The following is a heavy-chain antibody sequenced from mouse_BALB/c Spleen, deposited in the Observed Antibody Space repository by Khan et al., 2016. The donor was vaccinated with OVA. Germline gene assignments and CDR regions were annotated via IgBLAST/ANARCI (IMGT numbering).Heavy chain of an antibody. V-gene: IGHV3-2*02. J-gene: IGHJ4*01. CDR2: ISSSGST. Sequence: EVQLVESGPGLVKPSQSLSLTCTVTGYSITSDYAWNWIRQFPGNKLEWMGYISSSGSTNYNPAPKSRISITRDTSKNQFFLHLNSVTTEDTATYYCARDGSRYNYAMDYWGQGTSVTVSS. D-gene: IGHD2-3*01. CDR3: ARDGSRYNYAMDY. CDR1: GYSITSDYA.